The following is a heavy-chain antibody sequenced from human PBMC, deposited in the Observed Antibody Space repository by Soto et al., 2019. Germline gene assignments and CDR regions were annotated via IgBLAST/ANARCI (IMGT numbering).Heavy chain of an antibody. CDR3: GRQIWDYDIFTGYYRGYYFDY. CDR2: MYNTGST. D-gene: IGHD3-9*01. CDR1: GGSISRYY. V-gene: IGHV4-59*08. Sequence: PSETLSLTCRVSGGSISRYYWSWIRQPPGEGLEWIGYMYNTGSTIYNPSLKSRVTISVDTSKNQFSLKLSSVTAADTAVYYCGRQIWDYDIFTGYYRGYYFDYWSQGTLVTVSS. J-gene: IGHJ4*02.